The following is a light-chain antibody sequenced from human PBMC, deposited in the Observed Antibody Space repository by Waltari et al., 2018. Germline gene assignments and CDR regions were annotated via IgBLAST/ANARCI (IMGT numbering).Light chain of an antibody. J-gene: IGKJ2*01. V-gene: IGKV3-15*01. Sequence: EIVMTQSPATLSVSPGDSATLSCRASQSVSRNLAWYQHKPGQPPRLLIYGASIRATDVPGRLSGSGSGTDFTLAISSLQSEDFAIYYCQQYNNRPPDTFGQGTKLEI. CDR2: GAS. CDR1: QSVSRN. CDR3: QQYNNRPPDT.